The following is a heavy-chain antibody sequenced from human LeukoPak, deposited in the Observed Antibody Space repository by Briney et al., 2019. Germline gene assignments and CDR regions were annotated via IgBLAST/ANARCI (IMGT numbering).Heavy chain of an antibody. Sequence: PGGSLRLSCVGSGFIFSSYSMNWVRQAPGKGLEWISYISSGSGTIYYADSVKGRFTMSRDNAKNTLYLQMNSLRAEDTAVYYCARDYSKRGNWEIQGDPWGQGTLVTVSS. V-gene: IGHV3-48*04. CDR1: GFIFSSYS. CDR3: ARDYSKRGNWEIQGDP. CDR2: ISSGSGTI. J-gene: IGHJ5*02. D-gene: IGHD7-27*01.